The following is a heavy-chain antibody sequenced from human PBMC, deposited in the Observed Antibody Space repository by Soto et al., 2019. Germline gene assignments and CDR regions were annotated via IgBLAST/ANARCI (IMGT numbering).Heavy chain of an antibody. Sequence: PSETLSLTCTVSGDSISSSSYYWGWIRQPPGKGLEWIGTIYYSGSTFYNPSLKSRVTISVDTSKNQFSLKLSSVTAADTAVYYCARIPRPPDCSSITSCFSFDYWGQGTLVTVSS. J-gene: IGHJ4*02. CDR2: IYYSGST. V-gene: IGHV4-39*01. CDR3: ARIPRPPDCSSITSCFSFDY. CDR1: GDSISSSSYY. D-gene: IGHD2-2*01.